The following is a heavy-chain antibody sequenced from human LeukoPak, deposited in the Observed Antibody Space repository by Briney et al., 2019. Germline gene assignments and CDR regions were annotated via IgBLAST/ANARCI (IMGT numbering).Heavy chain of an antibody. CDR3: ARFLGGTTFLYYYYYGMDV. Sequence: ASVKVSCKVSGYTFTSYNINWVRQATGQGLEWMGWMNPNSGNTGYAQKFQGRVTMTRNTSISTAYMELSSLRSEDTAVYYCARFLGGTTFLYYYYYGMDVWGQGTTVTVSS. CDR1: GYTFTSYN. D-gene: IGHD3-16*01. J-gene: IGHJ6*02. CDR2: MNPNSGNT. V-gene: IGHV1-8*01.